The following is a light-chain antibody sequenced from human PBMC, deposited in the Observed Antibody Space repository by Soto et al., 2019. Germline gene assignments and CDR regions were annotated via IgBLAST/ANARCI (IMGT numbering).Light chain of an antibody. Sequence: QSALTHPPSATESTGQSVTISCTGTNSEDGSYNYISWYQHYPGKAPKITIYEVNERPSGVPDRFSGSQSGNTASLTVSRLQVEDEAVDNCCSYTSCSTYVFG. CDR1: NSEDGSYNY. CDR2: EVN. CDR3: CSYTSCSTYV. V-gene: IGLV2-8*01. J-gene: IGLJ1*01.